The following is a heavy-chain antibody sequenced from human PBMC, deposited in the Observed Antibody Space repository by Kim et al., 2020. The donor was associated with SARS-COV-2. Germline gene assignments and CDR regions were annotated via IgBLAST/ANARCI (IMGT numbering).Heavy chain of an antibody. J-gene: IGHJ4*02. CDR1: GFTFSTYW. CDR3: ARLFWFGELGADY. CDR2: INSDGSTT. Sequence: GGSLRLSCAASGFTFSTYWMYWVRQAPGKGLVWVSRINSDGSTTNYADSVKGRFTISRDNAKNTLFLQMNSLRAEDTAVYYCARLFWFGELGADYWGQGTLVTVSS. D-gene: IGHD3-10*01. V-gene: IGHV3-74*01.